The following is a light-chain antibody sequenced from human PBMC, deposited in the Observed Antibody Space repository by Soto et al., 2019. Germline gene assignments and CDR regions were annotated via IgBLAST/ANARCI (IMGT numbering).Light chain of an antibody. V-gene: IGKV1-12*01. CDR1: QDIRSW. Sequence: DNQMTQSPSYVSASVGDRVSITCRASQDIRSWLAWYQQRPGKAPKLLIYAAATLQSGVPSRFSGSGSGTTFTLTINNLQPEDFASYFCQQANSFPLTFGGGTKVDIK. CDR3: QQANSFPLT. CDR2: AAA. J-gene: IGKJ4*01.